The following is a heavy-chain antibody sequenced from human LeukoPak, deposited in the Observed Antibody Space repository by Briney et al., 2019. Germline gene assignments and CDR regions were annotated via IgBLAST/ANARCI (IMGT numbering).Heavy chain of an antibody. J-gene: IGHJ4*02. CDR1: GFTFSSYG. CDR3: AKESGGYYYRRYYFDY. V-gene: IGHV3-30*02. D-gene: IGHD3-22*01. Sequence: SGGSLRLSCAASGFTFSSYGMHWVRQAPGKGLEWVAFIRYDGSNKYYADSVKGRFTISRDNPKSTLYLQMNSLRAEDTAVYYCAKESGGYYYRRYYFDYWGQGTLVTVSS. CDR2: IRYDGSNK.